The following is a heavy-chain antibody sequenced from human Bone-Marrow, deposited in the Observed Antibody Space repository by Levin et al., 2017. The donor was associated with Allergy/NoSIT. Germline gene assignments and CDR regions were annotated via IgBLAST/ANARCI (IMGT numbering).Heavy chain of an antibody. CDR2: ISSSSSSI. D-gene: IGHD2-21*02. CDR1: GFTFSRHG. J-gene: IGHJ6*02. Sequence: LSGGSLRLSCAASGFTFSRHGMNWVRQAPGRGLEWISYISSSSSSIYYADSVKGRFTISRDNAKNSLYLQMNSLRAEDTALYYCAREDIGVTLTGWHGLDVWGPGTTVTVSS. V-gene: IGHV3-48*01. CDR3: AREDIGVTLTGWHGLDV.